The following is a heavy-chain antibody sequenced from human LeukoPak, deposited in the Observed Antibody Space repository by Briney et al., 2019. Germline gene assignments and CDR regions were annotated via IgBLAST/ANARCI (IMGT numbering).Heavy chain of an antibody. CDR3: ARERWLPQSGCHFDY. Sequence: SVKVSCKASGGTFSSYAISWVRQAPGQGLEWMGGIIPIFGTANYAQKFQGKVTITTDESTSTAYMELSSLRSEDTAVYYCARERWLPQSGCHFDYWGQGTLVTVSS. V-gene: IGHV1-69*05. CDR1: GGTFSSYA. CDR2: IIPIFGTA. J-gene: IGHJ4*02. D-gene: IGHD5-24*01.